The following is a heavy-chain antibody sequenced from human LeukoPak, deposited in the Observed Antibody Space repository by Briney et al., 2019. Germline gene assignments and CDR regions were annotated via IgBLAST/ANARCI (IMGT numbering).Heavy chain of an antibody. V-gene: IGHV1-18*04. D-gene: IGHD1-20*01. Sequence: ASLKVSCKASGYTFSNDGMSCVRQAPGQGLEWMGWISGSSDNTNYAQKVQGRVTMTPDTSTSTAYMELRSLRSDDTAVYYCARGGWTITDYDYWGQGTLVTVPS. CDR1: GYTFSNDG. CDR2: ISGSSDNT. CDR3: ARGGWTITDYDY. J-gene: IGHJ4*02.